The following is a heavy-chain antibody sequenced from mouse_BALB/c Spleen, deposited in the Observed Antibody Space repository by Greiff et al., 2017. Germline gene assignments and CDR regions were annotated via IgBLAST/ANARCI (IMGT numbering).Heavy chain of an antibody. Sequence: QVQLQQSGAELVKPGASVKLSCTASGFNIKDTYMHWVKQRPGHGLEWIGDIYPGGGYTNYNEKFKGKATLTADTSSSTAYMQLSSLTSEDSAVYFCARKYYGNPAWFAYWGQGTLVTVSA. CDR2: IYPGGGYT. D-gene: IGHD2-1*01. CDR1: GFNIKDTY. V-gene: IGHV1-76*01. J-gene: IGHJ3*01. CDR3: ARKYYGNPAWFAY.